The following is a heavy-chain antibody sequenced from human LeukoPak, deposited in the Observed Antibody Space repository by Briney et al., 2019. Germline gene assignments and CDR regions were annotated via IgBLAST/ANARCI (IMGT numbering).Heavy chain of an antibody. CDR3: ARAYSSSWYYYYYYMDV. D-gene: IGHD6-13*01. CDR2: IYHSGST. J-gene: IGHJ6*03. CDR1: GGSISSSNW. Sequence: PSGTLSLTCAVSGGSISSSNWWSWVRQPPGKGLEWIGEIYHSGSTNYNPSLKSRVTISVDKSKNQFSLKLSSVTAADTAVYYCARAYSSSWYYYYYYMDVWGKGTTVTVSS. V-gene: IGHV4-4*02.